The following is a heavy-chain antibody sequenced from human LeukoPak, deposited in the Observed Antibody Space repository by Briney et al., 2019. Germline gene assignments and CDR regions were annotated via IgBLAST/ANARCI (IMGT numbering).Heavy chain of an antibody. V-gene: IGHV4-31*03. D-gene: IGHD2-15*01. CDR2: IYYSGST. Sequence: SETLSLTCTVSGGSISSGGYYWSWIRQHPGKGLEWIGYIYYSGSTYYNPSLKSRVTISVDTSKNQFSLKLSSVTAADTAVYYCARDQRSTEYYYYYYMDVWGKGTTVTVS. CDR3: ARDQRSTEYYYYYYMDV. J-gene: IGHJ6*03. CDR1: GGSISSGGYY.